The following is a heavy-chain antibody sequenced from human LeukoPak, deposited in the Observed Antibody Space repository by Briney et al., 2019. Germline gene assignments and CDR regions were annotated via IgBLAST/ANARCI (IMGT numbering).Heavy chain of an antibody. V-gene: IGHV4-34*01. J-gene: IGHJ4*02. CDR3: ARPRSYDYVWGSYHRPFDY. D-gene: IGHD3-16*02. CDR2: INHSGST. Sequence: SETLSLTCAVYGGSFSGYYWSWIRQPPGKGLEWIGEINHSGSTNYNPSLKSRVTISVDTSKNQFSLKLSSATAADTAVYYCARPRSYDYVWGSYHRPFDYWGQGTLVTVSS. CDR1: GGSFSGYY.